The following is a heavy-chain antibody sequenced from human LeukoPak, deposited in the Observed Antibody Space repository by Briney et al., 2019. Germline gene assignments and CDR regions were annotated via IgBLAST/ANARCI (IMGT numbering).Heavy chain of an antibody. D-gene: IGHD4-17*01. V-gene: IGHV4-61*09. CDR2: FYSSTRT. Sequence: SETLSLTCTVSGDSLTSGSRYWSWIRQPAGKGLEWIGHFYSSTRTTYNPSLECRVTISGDTAKNQFSLKLDSVTAADTAVYFCARCMSELDYGDYAYYYHMDVWGKGTTVTVSS. CDR1: GDSLTSGSRY. CDR3: ARCMSELDYGDYAYYYHMDV. J-gene: IGHJ6*04.